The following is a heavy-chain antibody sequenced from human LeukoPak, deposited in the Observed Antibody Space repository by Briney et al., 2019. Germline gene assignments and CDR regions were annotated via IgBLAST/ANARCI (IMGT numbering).Heavy chain of an antibody. CDR2: IDSDGSIR. Sequence: GRSLRLSCAASGFTFSTYWMHSVRQAPGKGLVWVSRIDSDGSIRTYADSVKGRFTISRDNAKNSLSLQMNSLNVDDTGVYFCTRDALFGSGRTHLDFWSQGTLVSVSS. J-gene: IGHJ4*02. CDR3: TRDALFGSGRTHLDF. CDR1: GFTFSTYW. V-gene: IGHV3-74*01. D-gene: IGHD3-10*01.